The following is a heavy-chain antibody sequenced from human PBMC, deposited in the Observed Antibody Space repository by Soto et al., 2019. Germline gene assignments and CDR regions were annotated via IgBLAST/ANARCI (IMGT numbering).Heavy chain of an antibody. CDR3: ARDVDRTSHLNWCDP. J-gene: IGHJ5*02. CDR1: GFSLSIYG. CDR2: IWYEGTTK. Sequence: QVQLVESGGGVVQPGRSLRLSCEVSGFSLSIYGMHWVRQAPGKGLEWVAVIWYEGTTKNYADSVKGRFTISRDSSKNMVYLQMDSLKVEDTAVYYCARDVDRTSHLNWCDPWGQGVMVTVSS. D-gene: IGHD5-12*01. V-gene: IGHV3-33*01.